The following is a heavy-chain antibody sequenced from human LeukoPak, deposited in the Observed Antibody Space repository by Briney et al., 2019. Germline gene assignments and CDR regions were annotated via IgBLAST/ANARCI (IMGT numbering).Heavy chain of an antibody. V-gene: IGHV3-74*01. CDR3: AKDMSGSPGDI. J-gene: IGHJ3*02. Sequence: GGSLRLSCAASGFSFSDYWMHWVRQVPGKGLMWVANINGDGGIRNYADSVKGRFTISRDNSKNTLCLQMNSLRAEDTAVYYCAKDMSGSPGDIWGQGTMVTVSS. CDR1: GFSFSDYW. CDR2: INGDGGIR. D-gene: IGHD1-26*01.